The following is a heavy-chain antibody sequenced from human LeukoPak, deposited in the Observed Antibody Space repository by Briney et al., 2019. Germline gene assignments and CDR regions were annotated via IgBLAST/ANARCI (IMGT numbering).Heavy chain of an antibody. D-gene: IGHD2-21*01. V-gene: IGHV3-74*01. J-gene: IGHJ6*04. Sequence: GGSLRLSCAASGFSFSSYWMVWVRRAPGKGLVWVSRIKSDGTGATYADSVRGRFTMSRDNAENTLFLQMNSLRAEDTAVYYCARDQDGPNCYMDVWGKGTTVTVSS. CDR1: GFSFSSYW. CDR2: IKSDGTGA. CDR3: ARDQDGPNCYMDV.